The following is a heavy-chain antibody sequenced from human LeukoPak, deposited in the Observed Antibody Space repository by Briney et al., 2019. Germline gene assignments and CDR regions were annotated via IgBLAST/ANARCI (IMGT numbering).Heavy chain of an antibody. V-gene: IGHV1-46*01. CDR1: GYTFTSYY. CDR2: INPSGGST. CDR3: ARGLWDQSLWFGESYNWFDP. Sequence: ASVKVSCKASGYTFTSYYMHWVRQAPGQGLEGMGIINPSGGSTSYAQKFQGRVTMTRDTSTSTVYMELSSLRSEDTAVYYCARGLWDQSLWFGESYNWFDPWGQGTLVTVSS. D-gene: IGHD3-10*01. J-gene: IGHJ5*02.